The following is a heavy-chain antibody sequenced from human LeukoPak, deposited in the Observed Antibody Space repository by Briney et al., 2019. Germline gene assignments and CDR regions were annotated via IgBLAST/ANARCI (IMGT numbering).Heavy chain of an antibody. CDR1: GFTFSSYD. J-gene: IGHJ4*02. D-gene: IGHD3-3*01. CDR2: ISSRSTSI. Sequence: GGSLRLSCAASGFTFSSYDMNWVRQAPGKGLEWASSISSRSTSIYYADSVKGRFTISRDNAKKSLYLQMNSLRAEDTAVYWCARDYIAYDPLDYWGQGTLVTVSS. CDR3: ARDYIAYDPLDY. V-gene: IGHV3-21*01.